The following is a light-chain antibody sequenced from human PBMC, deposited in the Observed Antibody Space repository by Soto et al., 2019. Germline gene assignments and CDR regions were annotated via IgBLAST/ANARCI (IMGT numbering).Light chain of an antibody. CDR3: QQSYSTPCT. Sequence: DIQMTQSPSSLSASVGDSVTITCRASQSISNYLNWYQQKPGKAPKLLVYAASSLQSGVPSRFSGSGSGTDFTRTISSLQPEDCATYYCQQSYSTPCTVGPGTKVDIK. CDR2: AAS. V-gene: IGKV1-39*01. J-gene: IGKJ3*01. CDR1: QSISNY.